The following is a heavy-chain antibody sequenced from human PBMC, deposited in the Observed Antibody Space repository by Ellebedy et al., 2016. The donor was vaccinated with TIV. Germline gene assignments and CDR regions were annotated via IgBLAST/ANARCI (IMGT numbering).Heavy chain of an antibody. CDR1: GFTFRNYA. CDR3: AKVRSYCGSTTCITPHGLDV. J-gene: IGHJ6*02. Sequence: GESLKISCAASGFTFRNYAMSWVRQAPGKGPEWVSGISGSGGSTYYAESVKVRFTISRDNSKNTLYLQMNSLRAEDTAVYYCAKVRSYCGSTTCITPHGLDVWGQGTTVTVSS. V-gene: IGHV3-23*01. D-gene: IGHD2-2*01. CDR2: ISGSGGST.